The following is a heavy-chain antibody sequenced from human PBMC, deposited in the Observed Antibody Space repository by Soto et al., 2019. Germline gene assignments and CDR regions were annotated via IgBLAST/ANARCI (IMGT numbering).Heavy chain of an antibody. CDR1: GFTFSSYS. D-gene: IGHD3-3*01. Sequence: GGSLRLSCAASGFTFSSYSMNWVRQAPGKGLEWVSYISSSSSTIYYADSVKGRFTISRDNAKNSLYLQMNSLRAEDTAVYYCARVGTDYDFWSQIYYYYYMDVWGKGTTVTVSS. CDR3: ARVGTDYDFWSQIYYYYYMDV. CDR2: ISSSSSTI. V-gene: IGHV3-48*01. J-gene: IGHJ6*03.